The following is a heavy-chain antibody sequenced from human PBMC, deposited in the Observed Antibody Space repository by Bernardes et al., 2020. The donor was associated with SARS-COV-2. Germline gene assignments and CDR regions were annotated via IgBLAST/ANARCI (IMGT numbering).Heavy chain of an antibody. D-gene: IGHD1-1*01. CDR2: ISSSSSTI. CDR3: ASGGNSVFL. Sequence: GGSLRLACAASEFTLSSYSMNWVRQAPGEGLECISYISSSSSTIYYADSVKGRFTISRDNAKNSLYLQMNSLRAEDTAVYYCASGGNSVFLWGQGTLVTVSS. J-gene: IGHJ1*01. CDR1: EFTLSSYS. V-gene: IGHV3-48*04.